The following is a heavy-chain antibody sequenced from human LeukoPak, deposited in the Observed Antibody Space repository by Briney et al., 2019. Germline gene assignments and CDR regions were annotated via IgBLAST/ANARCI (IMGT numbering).Heavy chain of an antibody. CDR3: ARDITGTTYYYYYGMDV. J-gene: IGHJ6*02. D-gene: IGHD1-7*01. Sequence: SQTLSLTSAISGDSVSSNSAAWNWIRQSPSRGLEWLGRTYYRSKWYNDYAVSVKSRITINPDTSKNQFSLQLNSVTPEDTAVYYCARDITGTTYYYYYGMDVWGQGTTVTVSS. CDR2: TYYRSKWYN. CDR1: GDSVSSNSAA. V-gene: IGHV6-1*01.